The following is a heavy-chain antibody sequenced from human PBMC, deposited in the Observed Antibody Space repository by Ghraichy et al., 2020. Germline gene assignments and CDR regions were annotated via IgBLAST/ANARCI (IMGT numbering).Heavy chain of an antibody. CDR2: ITGRGERA. CDR3: AKNRGNMDSYFEQ. Sequence: GGSLKLSCAASGFTFSNYCISWVRQAPGKGLEWVSAITGRGERAYYPDSVKGRFTIARDNSKNVLYLQMSGLRAEDTATYFCAKNRGNMDSYFEQWGRVTLVNDSS. J-gene: IGHJ4*02. D-gene: IGHD2/OR15-2a*01. V-gene: IGHV3-23*01. CDR1: GFTFSNYC.